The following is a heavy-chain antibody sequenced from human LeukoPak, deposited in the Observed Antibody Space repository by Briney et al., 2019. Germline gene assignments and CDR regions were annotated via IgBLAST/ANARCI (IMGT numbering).Heavy chain of an antibody. V-gene: IGHV4-59*01. Sequence: SETLSLTCTVSGGSISSYYWSWIRQPPGKGLEWIGYIYYSGSTNYNPSLKSRVAISVDTSKNQFSLKLSSVTAADTAVYYCARGIAAAGTYDYWGQGTLVTVSS. CDR2: IYYSGST. CDR3: ARGIAAAGTYDY. D-gene: IGHD6-13*01. CDR1: GGSISSYY. J-gene: IGHJ4*02.